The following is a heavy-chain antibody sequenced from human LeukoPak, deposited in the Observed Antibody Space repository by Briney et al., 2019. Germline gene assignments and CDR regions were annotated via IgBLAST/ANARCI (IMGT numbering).Heavy chain of an antibody. V-gene: IGHV3-30*02. CDR2: IRYDGSNK. J-gene: IGHJ4*02. D-gene: IGHD3-10*01. CDR1: GFTFSSYG. Sequence: PGGSLRLSCAASGFTFSSYGMHWVRQAPGKGLEWVAFIRYDGSNKYYADSVKGRFTVSRDNSKNTLYLQMNSLRAEDTAVYYCAKDRRYGSGSYFPTHFDYWGQGTLVTVSS. CDR3: AKDRRYGSGSYFPTHFDY.